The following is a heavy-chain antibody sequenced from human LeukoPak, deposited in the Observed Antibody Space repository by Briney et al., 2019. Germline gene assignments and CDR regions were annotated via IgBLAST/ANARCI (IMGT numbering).Heavy chain of an antibody. J-gene: IGHJ6*02. D-gene: IGHD3-9*01. V-gene: IGHV3-21*01. CDR3: ARSPEDYDILTGYYYYYYGMDV. Sequence: GGSLRLSCAASGFTFSSYSMNWVRQAPGKGLEWVSSISSSSSYIYYADSVKGRFTISRDNAKNSLYLQMNSLRAEDTAVYYCARSPEDYDILTGYYYYYYGMDVWGQGTTVTVSS. CDR2: ISSSSSYI. CDR1: GFTFSSYS.